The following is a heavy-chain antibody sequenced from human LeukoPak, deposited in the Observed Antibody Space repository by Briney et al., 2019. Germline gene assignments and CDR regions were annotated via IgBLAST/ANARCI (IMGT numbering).Heavy chain of an antibody. CDR1: GGSLSGYY. D-gene: IGHD5-24*01. Sequence: SETLSPTCAVYGGSLSGYYWSWIRQSPGKGLEWIGEVSHRGRTNYNASLKSRVTISVDTSKNQFSLKLSYVTAADTAVYHCAREMATDRGGFDYWGQGILVTVSS. V-gene: IGHV4-34*01. CDR3: AREMATDRGGFDY. CDR2: VSHRGRT. J-gene: IGHJ4*02.